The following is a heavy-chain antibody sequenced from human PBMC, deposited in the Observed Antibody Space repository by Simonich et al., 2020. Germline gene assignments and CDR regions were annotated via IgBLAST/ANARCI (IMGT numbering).Heavy chain of an antibody. CDR2: IRSSSSYI. D-gene: IGHD6-13*01. J-gene: IGHJ4*02. CDR1: GFTFSSYS. CDR3: ARDAAGDY. Sequence: EVQLVESGGGLVKPGGSLRLSCAASGFTFSSYSMNWVRQAPEKGLEWGSTIRSSSSYIDYADSLKGRFTIASDNAKNSLYLQMNSLRAEDTAVYYCARDAAGDYWGQGTLVTVSS. V-gene: IGHV3-21*01.